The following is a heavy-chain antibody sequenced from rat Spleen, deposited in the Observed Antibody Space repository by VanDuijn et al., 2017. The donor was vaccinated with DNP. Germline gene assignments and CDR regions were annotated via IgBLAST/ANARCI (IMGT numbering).Heavy chain of an antibody. CDR3: VTRGMYGGYDH. D-gene: IGHD1-11*01. Sequence: EVKLVESGGGLVQPGRSVKLSCAASGFTFSDSAMAWVRQSPKKGLEWVATIIYDGSHTFYRDSVQGRFTISRDNAKTTLYLQMDSLRSDDTATYYCVTRGMYGGYDHWGQGVMVTVSS. V-gene: IGHV5S10*01. CDR1: GFTFSDSA. J-gene: IGHJ2*01. CDR2: IIYDGSHT.